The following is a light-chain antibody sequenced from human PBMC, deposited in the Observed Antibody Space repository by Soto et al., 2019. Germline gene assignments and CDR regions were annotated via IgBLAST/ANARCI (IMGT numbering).Light chain of an antibody. CDR3: QQYNNWPPYS. V-gene: IGKV3-15*01. J-gene: IGKJ2*01. CDR2: GAS. Sequence: EIVMTQSPATLSVSPGERATLSCRASQSVSSNLAWDQQKPGQAPRLLIYGASTRATGIPARFSGSGSGTEFTLTSSSLQSEVYAVYCCQQYNNWPPYSFGQGTKLEIK. CDR1: QSVSSN.